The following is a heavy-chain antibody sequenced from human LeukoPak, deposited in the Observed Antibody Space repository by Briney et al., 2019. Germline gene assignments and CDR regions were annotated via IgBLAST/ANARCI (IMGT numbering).Heavy chain of an antibody. J-gene: IGHJ4*02. CDR3: ARERGRYSNSNFDY. Sequence: ASVKVSCKASGYTFTGYYMHWVRQAPGQGLEWMGWINPNSGGTNYAQKFQGRVTMTRDTSISTAYVELSRLGSDDTAVYYCARERGRYSNSNFDYWGQGTLVTVSS. CDR2: INPNSGGT. CDR1: GYTFTGYY. V-gene: IGHV1-2*02. D-gene: IGHD4-11*01.